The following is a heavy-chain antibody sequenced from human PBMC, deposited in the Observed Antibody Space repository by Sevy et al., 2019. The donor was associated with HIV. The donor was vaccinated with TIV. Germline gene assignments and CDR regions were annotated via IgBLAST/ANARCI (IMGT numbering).Heavy chain of an antibody. CDR2: TTGSGGNT. CDR3: AKSDYPFWSGQASGFYFDY. J-gene: IGHJ4*02. CDR1: GFSFSTYA. Sequence: GGSLRLSCAGSGFSFSTYAMSWVHQAPGKGLEWVSSTTGSGGNTYYAGSVKGRFTISRDNSKNTLFLQMDSLRAEDTAVYYCAKSDYPFWSGQASGFYFDYWGQGTLVTVSS. D-gene: IGHD3-3*01. V-gene: IGHV3-23*01.